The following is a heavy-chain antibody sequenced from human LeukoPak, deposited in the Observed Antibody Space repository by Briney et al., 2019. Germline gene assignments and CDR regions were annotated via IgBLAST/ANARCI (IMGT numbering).Heavy chain of an antibody. Sequence: GESLKISCKGSGYSFTTYWIGWVRQMPGKGLEDMGIIYPDDSDTKYNPSFQGHVTISADKSINTAYLQWSSLKASDTAMYYCASSEFSSSGGRPDYWGQGTLVTVPS. CDR2: IYPDDSDT. CDR3: ASSEFSSSGGRPDY. J-gene: IGHJ4*02. D-gene: IGHD6-6*01. V-gene: IGHV5-51*01. CDR1: GYSFTTYW.